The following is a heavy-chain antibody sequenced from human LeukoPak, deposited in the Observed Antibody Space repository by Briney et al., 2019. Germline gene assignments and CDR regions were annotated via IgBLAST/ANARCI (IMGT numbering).Heavy chain of an antibody. J-gene: IGHJ4*02. CDR1: GYSFTSYW. CDR3: ARPLNAGGVMTTVSY. Sequence: GESLKISCKGSGYSFTSYWIGWVRQMPGKGLERMGIIYPGDSDTRYSPSFQGQVTISADKSISTAYLQWSSLKASDTAMYYCARPLNAGGVMTTVSYWGQGTLVTVSS. CDR2: IYPGDSDT. V-gene: IGHV5-51*01. D-gene: IGHD4-11*01.